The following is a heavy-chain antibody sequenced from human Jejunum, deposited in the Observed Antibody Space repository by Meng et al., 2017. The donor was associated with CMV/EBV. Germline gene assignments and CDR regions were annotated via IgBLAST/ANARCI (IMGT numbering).Heavy chain of an antibody. V-gene: IGHV3-21*01. CDR3: ARAVGGQVNY. CDR2: IGTTSTHI. D-gene: IGHD3-10*01. CDR1: GFMFSRDD. Sequence: LSCAASGFMFSRDDMNWVRQAPGKGLEFVASIGTTSTHIYYAASVQGRFTIPRDNAKNSLHLQMDSLAAEDTAVYYCARAVGGQVNYWGQGTLVTVSS. J-gene: IGHJ4*02.